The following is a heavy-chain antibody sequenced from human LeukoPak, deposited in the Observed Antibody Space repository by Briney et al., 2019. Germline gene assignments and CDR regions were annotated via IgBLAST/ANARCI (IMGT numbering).Heavy chain of an antibody. Sequence: SETLSLTCSVSGVSIRSYSWSWIRQPPGKGLEWIGRIQTSGSTNYNPSLRSRVTMSVDTSKNQFSLKLSSVTAADTAVYYCAREEEGDYSDYFDYWGQGTLVTVSS. CDR3: AREEEGDYSDYFDY. CDR1: GVSIRSYS. J-gene: IGHJ4*02. CDR2: IQTSGST. V-gene: IGHV4-4*07. D-gene: IGHD2-15*01.